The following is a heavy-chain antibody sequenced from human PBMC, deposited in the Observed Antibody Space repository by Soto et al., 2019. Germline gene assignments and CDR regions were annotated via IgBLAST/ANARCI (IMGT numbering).Heavy chain of an antibody. CDR1: GFTFGNYA. D-gene: IGHD2-15*01. CDR2: ISGSGVST. V-gene: IGHV3-23*01. J-gene: IGHJ4*02. Sequence: GGSLRLSCAASGFTFGNYAMSWVRQAPGKGLEWVSAISGSGVSTYYADSVKGRFTISRDNSKNTLYLQMNSLRAEDTAVYYWAIHCGAESHVRAWVDFDYWGQGTLVTVSS. CDR3: AIHCGAESHVRAWVDFDY.